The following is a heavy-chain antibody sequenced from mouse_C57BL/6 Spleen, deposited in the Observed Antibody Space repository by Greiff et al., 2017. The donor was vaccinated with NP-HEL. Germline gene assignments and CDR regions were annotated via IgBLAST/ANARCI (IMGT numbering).Heavy chain of an antibody. CDR2: IDPANGNT. D-gene: IGHD1-1*01. Sequence: VQLQQSVAELVRPGASVKLSCTASGFNIKNTYMHWVKQRPEQGLEWIGRIDPANGNTKYAPTFQGQATIPADTSSNTAYLQLSSLTSEDTSIYYCASYYYGSSLFDYWGQGTTLTVSS. CDR3: ASYYYGSSLFDY. J-gene: IGHJ2*01. CDR1: GFNIKNTY. V-gene: IGHV14-3*01.